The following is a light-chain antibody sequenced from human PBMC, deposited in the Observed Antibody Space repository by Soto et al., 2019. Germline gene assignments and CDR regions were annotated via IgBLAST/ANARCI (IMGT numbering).Light chain of an antibody. CDR3: LQDNNYPRT. CDR1: QDIRSE. J-gene: IGKJ3*01. CDR2: GAS. Sequence: IQMTQSPSSLSASVGDRVTFICRASQDIRSELSWFQQKPGRPPKLHIYGASILQSGVPSRFSGSGSGTDFTLTIDSLQSEDFATYYCLQDNNYPRTFGPGTKVEVK. V-gene: IGKV1-6*01.